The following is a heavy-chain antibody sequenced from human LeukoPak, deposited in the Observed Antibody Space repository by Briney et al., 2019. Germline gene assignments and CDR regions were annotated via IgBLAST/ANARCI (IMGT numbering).Heavy chain of an antibody. Sequence: GSLRLSCAASGFTFNNYNMNWVRQAPGKALEWVSSITSSSTYIFYADSVKGRFTISRDNAKNSLYLQMNSLGPEDTAVYYCARKIAGRRFDAFDIWGQGTMVTVSS. CDR2: ITSSSTYI. CDR1: GFTFNNYN. D-gene: IGHD6-6*01. V-gene: IGHV3-21*01. J-gene: IGHJ3*02. CDR3: ARKIAGRRFDAFDI.